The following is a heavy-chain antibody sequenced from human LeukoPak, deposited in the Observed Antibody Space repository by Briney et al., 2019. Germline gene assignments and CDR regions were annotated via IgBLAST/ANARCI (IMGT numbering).Heavy chain of an antibody. J-gene: IGHJ5*02. Sequence: PSDTLSLTCTVSGGSISSVNYYWSWIRQPAGKGLEWIGRIYTSGSTKYNPSLKSRVTISVDTSKNQFSLKLSPVTAADTAVYYCARHTPPVITNWFDPWGQGTLVTVSS. D-gene: IGHD2-2*02. V-gene: IGHV4-61*02. CDR1: GGSISSVNYY. CDR2: IYTSGST. CDR3: ARHTPPVITNWFDP.